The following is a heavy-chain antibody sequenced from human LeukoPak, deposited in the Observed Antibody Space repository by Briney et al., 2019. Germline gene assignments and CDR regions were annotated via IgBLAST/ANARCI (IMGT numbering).Heavy chain of an antibody. CDR3: ASSGALPGYSSSWGAFDI. CDR2: IYTSGST. Sequence: SETLSLTCTVSGGSISSYYWSWIRQPAGKGLEWIGRIYTSGSTNYNPSLKSRVTMSVDTPKNQFSLKLSSVTAADTAVYYCASSGALPGYSSSWGAFDIWGQGTMVTVSS. J-gene: IGHJ3*02. CDR1: GGSISSYY. D-gene: IGHD6-13*01. V-gene: IGHV4-4*07.